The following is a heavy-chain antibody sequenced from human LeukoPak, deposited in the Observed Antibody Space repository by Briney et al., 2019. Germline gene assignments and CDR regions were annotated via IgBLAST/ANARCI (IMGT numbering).Heavy chain of an antibody. CDR1: GGTFSSYA. Sequence: ASAKVSCKASGGTFSSYAISWVRQAPGQGLEWMGRIIPILGIANYAQKFQGRVTVTADKSTSTAYMELSSLRSEDTAVYYCARDHPGYSSGALDYWGQGTLVTVSS. CDR2: IIPILGIA. CDR3: ARDHPGYSSGALDY. V-gene: IGHV1-69*04. D-gene: IGHD6-19*01. J-gene: IGHJ4*02.